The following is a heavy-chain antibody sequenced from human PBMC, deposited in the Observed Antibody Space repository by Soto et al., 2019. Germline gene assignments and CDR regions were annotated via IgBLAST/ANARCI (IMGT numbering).Heavy chain of an antibody. CDR2: INPSGGST. J-gene: IGHJ4*02. CDR3: ALWLGDISRADFWSGPLDH. CDR1: GYIFTTYC. D-gene: IGHD3-3*01. Sequence: QVQLVQSGTELKKPGASVKVSCKASGYIFTTYCIHWVRQAPGQGLEWIGIINPSGGSTTHTQKFQGRVTMTTDTTTSTAYIVLSSLRSEDTAVYYCALWLGDISRADFWSGPLDHWGQGTLVTVSS. V-gene: IGHV1-46*03.